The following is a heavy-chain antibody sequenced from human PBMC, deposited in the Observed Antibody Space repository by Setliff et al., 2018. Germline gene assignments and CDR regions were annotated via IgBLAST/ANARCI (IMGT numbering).Heavy chain of an antibody. V-gene: IGHV1-18*01. CDR2: ISPYNGDA. CDR3: ARSPPTVVVTAIQAIFDY. J-gene: IGHJ4*02. D-gene: IGHD2-21*02. CDR1: GYIFNTFG. Sequence: ASVKVSCKASGYIFNTFGINWMRRAPGQGLEWIGWISPYNGDANYAQKLQGRLTMTTDTSTSTAYMELRSLRSDDTAVYYCARSPPTVVVTAIQAIFDYWGQGTLVTVSS.